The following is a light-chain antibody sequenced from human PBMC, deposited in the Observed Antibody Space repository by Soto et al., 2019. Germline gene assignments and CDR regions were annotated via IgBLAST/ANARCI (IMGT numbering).Light chain of an antibody. CDR1: SSDVGVFNY. J-gene: IGLJ3*02. Sequence: QSALTQPASVSGSPGQSITISCTGTSSDVGVFNYVSWYQHHPGKAPKLMIYDVTKRPSGVPDRFSGSKSGNTASLTISGLQAEDEADYYCCSYAGSYTWVFGGGTKLTVL. V-gene: IGLV2-11*01. CDR2: DVT. CDR3: CSYAGSYTWV.